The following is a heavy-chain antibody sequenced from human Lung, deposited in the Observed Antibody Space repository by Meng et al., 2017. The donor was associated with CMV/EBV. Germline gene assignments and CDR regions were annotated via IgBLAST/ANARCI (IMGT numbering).Heavy chain of an antibody. D-gene: IGHD5-18*01. CDR1: GFTFSSYG. CDR3: AKGRVNTAMAHGFDY. CDR2: LQCDGSNK. V-gene: IGHV3-30*02. Sequence: GESLKISCTASGFTFSSYGMHWVRQAPGKGLEWVTFLQCDGSNKYYADSVKGRFTISRDNSKNTLYLQMNSLRTEDTAVYYCAKGRVNTAMAHGFDYWGQGXLVTVSS. J-gene: IGHJ4*02.